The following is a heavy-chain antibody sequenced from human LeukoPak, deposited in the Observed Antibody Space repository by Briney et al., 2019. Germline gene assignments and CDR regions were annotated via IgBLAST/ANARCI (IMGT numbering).Heavy chain of an antibody. CDR3: ARSPPGLYDSSWPLDS. V-gene: IGHV1-2*06. CDR1: GYTFTGYY. D-gene: IGHD3-22*01. Sequence: ASVKVSCKASGYTFTGYYMHWVRQAPGQGLEWMGRINPNSGGTNYAQKFQGRVTMTRDTSISTVYMELSRLRSDDTAVYYCARSPPGLYDSSWPLDSWGQGTLVTVSS. J-gene: IGHJ5*01. CDR2: INPNSGGT.